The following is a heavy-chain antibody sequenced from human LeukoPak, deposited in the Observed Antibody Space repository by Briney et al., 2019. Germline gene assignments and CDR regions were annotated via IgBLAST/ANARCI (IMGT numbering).Heavy chain of an antibody. Sequence: SETLSLTCTVSGGSISSYYWSWIRQPPGKGLEWLGYIYYSGSSNYNPSLKSRVTMSADTSKNQFSLKLSSVTAADTAVYYCARVPRSYYYYYYMDVWGKGTTVTVSS. CDR2: IYYSGSS. CDR3: ARVPRSYYYYYYMDV. CDR1: GGSISSYY. V-gene: IGHV4-59*01. J-gene: IGHJ6*03.